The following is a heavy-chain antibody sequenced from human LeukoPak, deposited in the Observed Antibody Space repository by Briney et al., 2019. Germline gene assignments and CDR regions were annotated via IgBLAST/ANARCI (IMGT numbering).Heavy chain of an antibody. V-gene: IGHV1-2*02. CDR1: GYTFTGYY. D-gene: IGHD1-26*01. CDR3: ARESIVGGTTLDY. J-gene: IGHJ4*02. CDR2: INPNSGGT. Sequence: ASVKVSCKASGYTFTGYYMHWVRQAPGQGLEWMGWINPNSGGTNYAQKFQGRVTMTRDTSISTAYMELSRLRSDDTAVYYCARESIVGGTTLDYWGQGTLVTVSS.